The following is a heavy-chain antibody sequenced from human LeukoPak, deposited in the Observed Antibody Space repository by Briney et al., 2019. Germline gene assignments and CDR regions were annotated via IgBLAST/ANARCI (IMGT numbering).Heavy chain of an antibody. V-gene: IGHV3-30*02. CDR3: ANLDSSGYSVFDY. Sequence: GGSLRLSCAASGFTFSRYGMHWVRQAPGKGLEWVAFIRFDGSNKYYADSLKGRFTISRDNSKNTLSLQMNSLRAEDTAVYYCANLDSSGYSVFDYWGQGTLVTVSS. D-gene: IGHD3-22*01. J-gene: IGHJ4*02. CDR2: IRFDGSNK. CDR1: GFTFSRYG.